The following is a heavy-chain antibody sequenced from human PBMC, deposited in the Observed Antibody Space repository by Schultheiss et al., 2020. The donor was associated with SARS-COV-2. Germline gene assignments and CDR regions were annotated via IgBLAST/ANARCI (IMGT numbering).Heavy chain of an antibody. V-gene: IGHV3-30*03. J-gene: IGHJ6*02. CDR2: ISYDGSNN. Sequence: GGSLRLSCAASGFTFSSYGMHWVRQAPGKGLEWVAVISYDGSNNYYADSVKGRFTISRDNAKNSLYLQMNSLRAEDTAVYYCARDQVVVHYGMDVWGQGTTVTVSS. CDR1: GFTFSSYG. CDR3: ARDQVVVHYGMDV. D-gene: IGHD2-2*01.